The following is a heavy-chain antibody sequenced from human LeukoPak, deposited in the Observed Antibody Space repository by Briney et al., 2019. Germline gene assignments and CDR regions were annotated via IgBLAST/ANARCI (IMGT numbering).Heavy chain of an antibody. D-gene: IGHD3-16*01. CDR2: ISGSGGST. CDR1: GFTFSSYA. Sequence: GGSLRLSCAASGFTFSSYAMSWVRQAPGKGLEWVSAISGSGGSTYYADSVKGRFTISRDNSKNTLYLQMNSLRAEDTAVYYCAKEWRSAHGRGIFFDDWGQGTLVTVSS. J-gene: IGHJ4*02. CDR3: AKEWRSAHGRGIFFDD. V-gene: IGHV3-23*01.